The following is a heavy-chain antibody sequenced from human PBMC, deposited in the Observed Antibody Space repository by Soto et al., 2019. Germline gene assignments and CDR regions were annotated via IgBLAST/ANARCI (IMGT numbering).Heavy chain of an antibody. CDR3: ARLFPYSSSSHNFDY. V-gene: IGHV4-39*01. CDR1: GGSISSSSYY. D-gene: IGHD6-6*01. J-gene: IGHJ4*02. Sequence: QLQLQESGPGLVKPSETLSLTCTVSGGSISSSSYYWGWIRQPPGKGLEWIGSIYYSGSTYYNPSLKSRVTISVDTSKNQFSLKLSSVTAADTAVYYCARLFPYSSSSHNFDYWGQGTLVTVSS. CDR2: IYYSGST.